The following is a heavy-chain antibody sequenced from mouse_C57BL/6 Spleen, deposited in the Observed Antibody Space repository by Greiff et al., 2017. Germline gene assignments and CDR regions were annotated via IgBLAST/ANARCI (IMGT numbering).Heavy chain of an antibody. J-gene: IGHJ2*01. D-gene: IGHD1-1*01. CDR1: GFSFNTYA. CDR2: IRSKSNNYAT. V-gene: IGHV10-1*01. CDR3: VRQYYYGSRDYCDY. Sequence: GGGLVQPKGSLKLSCAASGFSFNTYAMNWVRQAPGKGLEWVARIRSKSNNYATYYADSVKDRFTISRDDSESMLYLQMNNFKTEDTAMYYCVRQYYYGSRDYCDYWGQGTTLTVSS.